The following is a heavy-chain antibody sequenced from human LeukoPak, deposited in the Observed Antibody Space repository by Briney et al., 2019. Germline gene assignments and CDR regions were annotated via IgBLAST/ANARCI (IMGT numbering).Heavy chain of an antibody. D-gene: IGHD6-13*01. Sequence: PGGSLRLSCAASGFTFSSYAMHWVRQAPGKGLEWVAVISYDGSNKYYADSVKGRFTISRDNAKNSLYLQMNSLRAEDTALYYCAKAYSSSWSLYYFDYWGQGTLVTVSS. J-gene: IGHJ4*02. CDR2: ISYDGSNK. CDR3: AKAYSSSWSLYYFDY. CDR1: GFTFSSYA. V-gene: IGHV3-30-3*01.